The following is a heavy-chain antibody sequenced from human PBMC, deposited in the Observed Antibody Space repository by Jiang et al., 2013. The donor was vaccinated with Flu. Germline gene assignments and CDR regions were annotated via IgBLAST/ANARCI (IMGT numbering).Heavy chain of an antibody. CDR2: ISYDGSNK. Sequence: SCAASGFTFSSYGMHWVRQAPGKGLEWVAVISYDGSNKYYADSVKGRFTISRDNSKNTLYLQMNSLRAEDTAVYYCAREDRGHYYDSRPVDYWGQGTLVTVSS. J-gene: IGHJ4*02. CDR3: AREDRGHYYDSRPVDY. D-gene: IGHD3-22*01. CDR1: GFTFSSYG. V-gene: IGHV3-33*05.